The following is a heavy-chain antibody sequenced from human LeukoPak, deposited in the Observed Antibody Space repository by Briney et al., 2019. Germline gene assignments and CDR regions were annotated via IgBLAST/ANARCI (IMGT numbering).Heavy chain of an antibody. D-gene: IGHD6-19*01. V-gene: IGHV1-2*06. Sequence: ASVKVSCKASRYTFTAYFMHWVRQAPGQGLEWMGRVNPNSGVTNSIQKFQGRVTMTRDTSISTAYMELSGLRSDDTAVYYCARQWLPNGYFDYWGQGPPVTVSS. CDR2: VNPNSGVT. J-gene: IGHJ4*02. CDR3: ARQWLPNGYFDY. CDR1: RYTFTAYF.